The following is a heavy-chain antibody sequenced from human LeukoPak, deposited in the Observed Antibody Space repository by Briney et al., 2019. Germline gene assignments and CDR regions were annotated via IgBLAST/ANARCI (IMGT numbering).Heavy chain of an antibody. V-gene: IGHV4-59*01. J-gene: IGHJ3*02. D-gene: IGHD2-21*01. CDR1: GGSISSYY. CDR2: IYYSGST. CDR3: ARDSDWYDAFDT. Sequence: PSETLSLTCTVSGGSISSYYWSWIRQPPGKGLEWIGYIYYSGSTNYNPSLKSRVTISVDTSKNQFSLKLSSVTAADTAVYYCARDSDWYDAFDTWGQGTMVTVSS.